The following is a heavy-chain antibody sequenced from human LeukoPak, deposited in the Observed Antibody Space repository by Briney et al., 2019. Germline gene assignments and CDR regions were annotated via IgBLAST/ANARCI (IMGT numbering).Heavy chain of an antibody. CDR3: ARDQGPYYYDSSGYPYAFDI. Sequence: GGSLRLSCAASGFTFSSYSMNWVRQAPGKGLDWVSSISSSSSYIYYADSVKGRFTISRDNAKNSLYLQMNSLRAEDTAVYYCARDQGPYYYDSSGYPYAFDIWGQGTMVTVSS. CDR1: GFTFSSYS. V-gene: IGHV3-21*01. CDR2: ISSSSSYI. J-gene: IGHJ3*02. D-gene: IGHD3-22*01.